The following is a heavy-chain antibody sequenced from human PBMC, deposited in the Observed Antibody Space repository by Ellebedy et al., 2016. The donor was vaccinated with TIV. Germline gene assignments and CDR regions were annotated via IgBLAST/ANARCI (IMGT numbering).Heavy chain of an antibody. Sequence: ASEKVSCKASGYTFTGYYMHWVRQAPGHGLEWMGWINPNSGGTNYAQKFQGRVTMTRDTSISTAYMELSRLRSDDTAVYYCARDESRYGGNSGAYWGQGTLVTVSS. V-gene: IGHV1-2*02. CDR2: INPNSGGT. J-gene: IGHJ4*02. D-gene: IGHD4-23*01. CDR1: GYTFTGYY. CDR3: ARDESRYGGNSGAY.